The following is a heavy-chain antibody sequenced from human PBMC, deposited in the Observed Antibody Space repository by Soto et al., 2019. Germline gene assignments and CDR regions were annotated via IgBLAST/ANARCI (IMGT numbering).Heavy chain of an antibody. CDR2: VSNSGTST. V-gene: IGHV3-23*01. J-gene: IGHJ5*02. CDR1: GFMFSGYA. Sequence: DVQLLESGGGLAQPGESLTLSCAASGFMFSGYAMSWVRQAPGKGLEWVSAVSNSGTSTSYADSVKGRFTISRDNSKNTLNLQMSSLGAEYTALYYCVKDLAASGWFDPWGQGTLVIVSS. CDR3: VKDLAASGWFDP. D-gene: IGHD2-15*01.